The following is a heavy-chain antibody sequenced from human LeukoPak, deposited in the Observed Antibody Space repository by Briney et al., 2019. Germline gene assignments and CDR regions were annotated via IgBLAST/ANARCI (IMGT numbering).Heavy chain of an antibody. D-gene: IGHD3-3*01. CDR1: GFTFSSYS. CDR2: ISSSSSYI. V-gene: IGHV3-21*01. CDR3: ARSMGHLEAFDI. Sequence: GGPLRLSCAASGFTFSSYSMNWVRQAPGKGLEWVSSISSSSSYIYYADSVKGRFTISRDNAKNSLYLQMNSLRAEDTAVYYCARSMGHLEAFDIWGQGTMVTVSS. J-gene: IGHJ3*02.